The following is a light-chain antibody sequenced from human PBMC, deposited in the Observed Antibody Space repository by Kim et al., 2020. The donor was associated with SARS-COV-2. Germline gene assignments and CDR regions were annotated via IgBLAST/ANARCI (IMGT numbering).Light chain of an antibody. V-gene: IGLV1-40*01. J-gene: IGLJ1*01. CDR3: QSYDSSLSGYV. CDR2: DNT. CDR1: SSNHGAGYA. Sequence: QRFPCTCHGRSSNHGAGYAVPWNHRLPETAPTPRLYDNTNRPSGVPDRFSGSKSGTSASLAITGLQAEDEADYYCQSYDSSLSGYVFGTGTKVTVL.